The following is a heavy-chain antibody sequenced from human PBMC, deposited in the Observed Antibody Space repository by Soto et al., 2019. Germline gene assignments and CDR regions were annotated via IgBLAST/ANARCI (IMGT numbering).Heavy chain of an antibody. CDR1: GYSFTSYD. CDR3: ASGHRWAFVVLPAAIYYFDY. D-gene: IGHD2-2*01. Sequence: ASVKVSCKASGYSFTSYDITWVRQATGQGLEWMGWMMPYGGNTGYAQKFAGRVTMTRNTSIGTAYMELISLRSEETAVYYCASGHRWAFVVLPAAIYYFDYWGPGTQVTVSS. CDR2: MMPYGGNT. J-gene: IGHJ4*02. V-gene: IGHV1-8*01.